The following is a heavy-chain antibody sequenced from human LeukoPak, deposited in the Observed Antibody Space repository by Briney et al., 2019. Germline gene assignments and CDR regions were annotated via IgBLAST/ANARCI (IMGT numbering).Heavy chain of an antibody. V-gene: IGHV2-5*01. D-gene: IGHD6-13*01. CDR1: GFSLSTSGVG. Sequence: SGPTLVKPTQPLTLTCTFSGFSLSTSGVGVGWIRQPPVKALEWLALIYWNDDKGYSPSLKSRLTITKDTSKNQVVLTTTDMDPVDTATYYCAHRKAANWFDPWGQGTLVTVSS. CDR2: IYWNDDK. CDR3: AHRKAANWFDP. J-gene: IGHJ5*02.